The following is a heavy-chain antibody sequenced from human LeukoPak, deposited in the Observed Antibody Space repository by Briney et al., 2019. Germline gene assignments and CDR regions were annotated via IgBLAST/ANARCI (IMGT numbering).Heavy chain of an antibody. CDR1: GGSLSPYY. CDR2: IYHTGTT. Sequence: SETLSLTCSVSGGSLSPYYWTWIRQPPGKGLEWIGYIYHTGTTRYNPSLNSRVTISVETSKSQFSLRLNSVTAADTAIYYCARLDSGDHGNIPHWGQGTLVTVSS. J-gene: IGHJ1*01. V-gene: IGHV4-59*08. D-gene: IGHD1-26*01. CDR3: ARLDSGDHGNIPH.